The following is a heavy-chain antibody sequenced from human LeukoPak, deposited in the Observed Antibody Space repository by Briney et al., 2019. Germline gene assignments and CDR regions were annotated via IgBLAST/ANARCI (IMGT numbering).Heavy chain of an antibody. CDR3: ARDPYYYDSGSFAAFDI. J-gene: IGHJ3*02. Sequence: GGSLRLSCAASSFTFSSYWMTWVRQAPGKGLEWVANIKEDGSRTFYVDSVKGRFTISRDNAKNSLYLQMNSLRAEDTAVYYCARDPYYYDSGSFAAFDIWGQGTMVTVSS. V-gene: IGHV3-7*01. CDR1: SFTFSSYW. CDR2: IKEDGSRT. D-gene: IGHD3-10*01.